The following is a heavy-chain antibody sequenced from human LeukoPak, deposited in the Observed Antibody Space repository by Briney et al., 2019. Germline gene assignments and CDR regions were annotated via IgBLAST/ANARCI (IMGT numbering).Heavy chain of an antibody. D-gene: IGHD3-22*01. Sequence: SETLSLTCTVSGGSINSYYWSWIRQPPGKGLEWIGYIHYSGSTNYNPFLKSRVTISVDTSKNQFSLKLSSVTAADTAVYYCARVRDRSGYFYDFDYWGQGTLVTVSS. J-gene: IGHJ4*02. CDR2: IHYSGST. CDR1: GGSINSYY. V-gene: IGHV4-59*01. CDR3: ARVRDRSGYFYDFDY.